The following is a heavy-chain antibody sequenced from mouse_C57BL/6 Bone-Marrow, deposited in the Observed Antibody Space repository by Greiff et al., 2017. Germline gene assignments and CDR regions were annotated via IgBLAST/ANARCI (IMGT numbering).Heavy chain of an antibody. CDR3: ARNYYDVDY. J-gene: IGHJ2*01. V-gene: IGHV1-55*01. CDR1: GYTFTSYW. D-gene: IGHD2-4*01. Sequence: VQLQQPGAELVKPGASVKLSCKASGYTFTSYWISWVKQRPGQGLEWIGEIYPGSGSTNYNEKFKGKATLTADKSSSTAYMQLCSLTSEDSAVYCCARNYYDVDYWGQGTTRTVAS. CDR2: IYPGSGST.